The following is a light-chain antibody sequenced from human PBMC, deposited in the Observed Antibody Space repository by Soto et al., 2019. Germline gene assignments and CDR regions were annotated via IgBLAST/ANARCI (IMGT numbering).Light chain of an antibody. Sequence: DIQMTQSPSSVSASVGDRVTITCRASQGISNWLAWYQQQPGKAPKLLIYGASSLQSGVPSRFSGGGSGTHFTLIISSLQPEDFATYYCQQTNTFLPLNFGGGTKVEI. J-gene: IGKJ4*01. CDR2: GAS. V-gene: IGKV1-12*01. CDR1: QGISNW. CDR3: QQTNTFLPLN.